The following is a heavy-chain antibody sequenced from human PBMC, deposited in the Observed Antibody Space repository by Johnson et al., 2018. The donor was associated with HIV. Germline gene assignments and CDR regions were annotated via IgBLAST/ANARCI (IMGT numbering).Heavy chain of an antibody. CDR2: INWNGGST. CDR3: ARDGGAVEMATRIIGGAFDI. D-gene: IGHD5-24*01. CDR1: GFTSDDYG. V-gene: IGHV3-20*04. J-gene: IGHJ3*02. Sequence: VQLVESGGGVVRPGGSLRLSCVASGFTSDDYGMSWVRQAPGKGLEWVSGINWNGGSTGYADSVKGRFTISRDNAKNSLYLQMNSLRAEDTAVYYCARDGGAVEMATRIIGGAFDIWGQGTMVTVSS.